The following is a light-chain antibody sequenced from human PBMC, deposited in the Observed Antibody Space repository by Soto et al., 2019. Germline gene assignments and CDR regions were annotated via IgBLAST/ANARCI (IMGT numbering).Light chain of an antibody. CDR1: QSIDNW. CDR3: QHYDTFPYT. CDR2: DAS. Sequence: DIQMTQSPSFVSASVGDSVTITCRASQSIDNWLAWYQQKPGKAPKLLIYDASTLESGVSSGFSGSGSGTEFTLTISSLRPDDFATYYCQHYDTFPYTFGQGTKLEIK. V-gene: IGKV1-5*01. J-gene: IGKJ2*01.